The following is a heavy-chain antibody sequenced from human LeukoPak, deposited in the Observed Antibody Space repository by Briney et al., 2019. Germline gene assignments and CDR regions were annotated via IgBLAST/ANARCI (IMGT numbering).Heavy chain of an antibody. CDR1: GFAFTPAW. J-gene: IGHJ4*02. D-gene: IGHD6-13*01. Sequence: GGSLRLSCAASGFAFTPAWMNWVRQAPGKGLEWVANIKPDGTTKFYVDSVKGRFTISRDNALNSLYLQMNSLRAEDTAIYYCARSIPYGTTWYGRSDYWGQGTLVTVSS. CDR3: ARSIPYGTTWYGRSDY. V-gene: IGHV3-7*03. CDR2: IKPDGTTK.